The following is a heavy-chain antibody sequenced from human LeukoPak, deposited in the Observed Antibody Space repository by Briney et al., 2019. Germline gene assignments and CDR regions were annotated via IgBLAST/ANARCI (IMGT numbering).Heavy chain of an antibody. V-gene: IGHV4-4*07. J-gene: IGHJ3*02. CDR3: ARAAWRGSNSRDAFDI. CDR2: IYTSGST. Sequence: SETLSLTCTVSGGSISSYYWSWIRQPAGKGLEWIGRIYTSGSTNYNPSLKSRVTMSVDTSKNQFSLKLSSVTAADTAVYYCARAAWRGSNSRDAFDIWGLGTVVTVSS. D-gene: IGHD4-23*01. CDR1: GGSISSYY.